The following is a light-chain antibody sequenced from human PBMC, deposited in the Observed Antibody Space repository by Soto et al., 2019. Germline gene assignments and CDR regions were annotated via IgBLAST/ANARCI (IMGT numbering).Light chain of an antibody. CDR2: EVN. J-gene: IGLJ2*01. Sequence: QSALTQPASVSGSPGQSITISCTGTSSDVGGYNYVSWYQQHPGKAPELMIYEVNNRPSGVSNRFSGSKSGNTASLTISGLQAEDEADYYCNSYTSSSTRVFGGGTKVTVL. CDR3: NSYTSSSTRV. V-gene: IGLV2-14*01. CDR1: SSDVGGYNY.